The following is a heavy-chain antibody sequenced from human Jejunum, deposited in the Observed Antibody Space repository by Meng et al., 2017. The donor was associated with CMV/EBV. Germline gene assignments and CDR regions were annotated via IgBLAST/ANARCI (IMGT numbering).Heavy chain of an antibody. J-gene: IGHJ4*02. CDR2: INCNDGAT. CDR3: ARELSYTSALDY. CDR1: GATFTSCH. D-gene: IGHD2/OR15-2a*01. Sequence: QVQLVQSGAEVKKPGASVKVSCKASGATFTSCHIHWVRQAPGQGLEWLGLINCNDGATSYAHKFQGRVSMTRDTSTRIVHMELSSLRSEDMALYYCARELSYTSALDYWGQGTLVTVSS. V-gene: IGHV1-46*01.